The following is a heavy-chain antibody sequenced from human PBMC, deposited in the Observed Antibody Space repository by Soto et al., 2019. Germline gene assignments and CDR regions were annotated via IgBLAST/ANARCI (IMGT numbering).Heavy chain of an antibody. Sequence: PGGSLRLSCAASGFTFSDHYMSWSRQAPGKGLEWISYISRGGNTIYYADSVKGRFSISRDNAKNSLYLQMDSLRAEDTAVYYCARENCISSNCYGFFDYWGQGT. V-gene: IGHV3-11*01. CDR2: ISRGGNTI. CDR1: GFTFSDHY. J-gene: IGHJ4*02. CDR3: ARENCISSNCYGFFDY. D-gene: IGHD2-2*01.